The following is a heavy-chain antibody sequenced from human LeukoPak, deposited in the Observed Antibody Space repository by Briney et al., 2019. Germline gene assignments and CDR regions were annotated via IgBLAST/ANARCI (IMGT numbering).Heavy chain of an antibody. J-gene: IGHJ4*02. CDR1: GFTFSSYS. CDR3: ARARGYSYGYSDY. CDR2: ISSSSNII. Sequence: GGSLRLSCAGSGFTFSSYSMNWVRQAPGKGLEWVSHISSSSNIIDYTDSVKGRFTISRDNAKNSLYLQMNSLRAEDTAVYYCARARGYSYGYSDYWGQGTLVTVSS. D-gene: IGHD5-18*01. V-gene: IGHV3-48*01.